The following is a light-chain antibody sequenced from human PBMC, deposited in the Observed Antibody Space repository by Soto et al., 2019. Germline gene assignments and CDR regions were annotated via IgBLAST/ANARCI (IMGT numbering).Light chain of an antibody. CDR2: AAS. CDR1: QSISNY. V-gene: IGKV1-39*01. CDR3: QQNYNTPYT. Sequence: DIQMTQSPSSLSASVGDRVTITCRASQSISNYLNWYQHKPGKAPKLLIYAASSLQGGVPSRFSGSGSVTDFTLTISSLQPEDFATFYCQQNYNTPYTFGQGTKLEIK. J-gene: IGKJ2*01.